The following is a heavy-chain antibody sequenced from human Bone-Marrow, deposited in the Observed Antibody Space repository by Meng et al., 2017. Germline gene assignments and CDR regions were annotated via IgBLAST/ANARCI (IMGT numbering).Heavy chain of an antibody. CDR1: GYTLTELS. Sequence: ASVKVSCKVSGYTLTELSMHWVRQAPGKGLEWMGGFDPEDGETIYAQKFQGRVTMTEDTSTDTAYMELSRLRSDDTAVYYCARIFYGSGSYSLLERNNRRGGNSLVDYWGQGTLVTVSS. CDR2: FDPEDGET. CDR3: ARIFYGSGSYSLLERNNRRGGNSLVDY. D-gene: IGHD3-10*01. V-gene: IGHV1-24*01. J-gene: IGHJ4*02.